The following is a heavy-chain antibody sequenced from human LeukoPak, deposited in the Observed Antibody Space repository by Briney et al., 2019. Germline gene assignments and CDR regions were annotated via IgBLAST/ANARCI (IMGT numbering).Heavy chain of an antibody. CDR2: IWYDGSNK. CDR1: GFTFSSYG. V-gene: IGHV3-33*06. D-gene: IGHD2-21*01. J-gene: IGHJ4*02. CDR3: AKEFSSTALFYFDS. Sequence: GRSLRLSCAASGFTFSSYGMHWVRQAPGKGLEWVAVIWYDGSNKYYADSVKGRFTISRDNSKSTVYLQMNSLRAEDTAVYYCAKEFSSTALFYFDSWGQGTLVTVSS.